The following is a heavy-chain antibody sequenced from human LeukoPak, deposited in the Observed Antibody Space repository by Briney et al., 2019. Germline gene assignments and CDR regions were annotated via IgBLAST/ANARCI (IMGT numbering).Heavy chain of an antibody. V-gene: IGHV4-4*07. CDR1: GGSINDYY. CDR2: FYSSGGT. CDR3: ARTAEDLGDEYYFKY. Sequence: SETLSLTCSVSGGSINDYYWNWIRQPAGKGLEWIGRFYSSGGTYYNPTLKSPVTISVDKSKNQLSLNLRSVTAADTAVYYCARTAEDLGDEYYFKYWGQGILVTVSS. J-gene: IGHJ4*02. D-gene: IGHD2-21*02.